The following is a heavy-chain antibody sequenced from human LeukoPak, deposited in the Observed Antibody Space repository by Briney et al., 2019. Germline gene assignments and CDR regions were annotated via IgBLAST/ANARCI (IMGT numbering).Heavy chain of an antibody. CDR2: IYSGGST. V-gene: IGHV3-66*01. D-gene: IGHD2-15*01. CDR1: GFTVSSNY. CDR3: ARDQRDPLLEADY. Sequence: GGSLRLSCAASGFTVSSNYMSWVRQAPGKGLEWVSVIYSGGSTYYADSVKGRFTISRDNSKNTLYLQMNSLRAEDTAVYYCARDQRDPLLEADYWGQGTLVTVSS. J-gene: IGHJ4*02.